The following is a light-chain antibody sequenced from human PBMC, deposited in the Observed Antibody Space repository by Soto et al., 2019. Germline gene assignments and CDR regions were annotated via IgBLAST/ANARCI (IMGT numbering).Light chain of an antibody. J-gene: IGKJ4*01. CDR1: QSVLFSTNNKNY. CDR3: QQYYSTPLT. Sequence: IVVTQSPASLAVSLGERATINCRSSQSVLFSTNNKNYLAWYQQKPGQPPKLLLYWASTRESGVPDRFSGSGSGTDFTLTISSLQAEDVAVYYCQQYYSTPLTFGGGTKVDI. CDR2: WAS. V-gene: IGKV4-1*01.